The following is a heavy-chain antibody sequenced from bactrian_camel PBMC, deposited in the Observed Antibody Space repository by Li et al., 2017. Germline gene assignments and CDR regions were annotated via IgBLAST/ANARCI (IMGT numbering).Heavy chain of an antibody. CDR1: AFAFKSAC. D-gene: IGHD5*01. Sequence: VQLVESGGGSVQAGGSLRLSCAASAFAFKSACMGWFRQAPGKEREGVGGVFYGGIRQYYSDSVKGRFTISNDNNKNAVYLQMNSLKPEDTAVYYCAAAGQGWVPSNYWGQGTQVTVS. J-gene: IGHJ4*01. CDR3: AAAGQGWVPSNY. CDR2: VFYGGIRQ. V-gene: IGHV3S40*01.